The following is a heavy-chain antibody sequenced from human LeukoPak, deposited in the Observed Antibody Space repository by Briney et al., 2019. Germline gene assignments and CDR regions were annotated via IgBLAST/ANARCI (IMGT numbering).Heavy chain of an antibody. CDR2: IYHSGST. V-gene: IGHV4-4*02. J-gene: IGHJ4*02. CDR1: GGSISSSNW. Sequence: SETLSLTCAVSGGSISSSNWWSWVRQPPGKGLEWIGEIYHSGSTNYNPSLKSRVTISVDKSKNQFSVKLSSVTAADTAVYYCARVSWRNSAYFDYWGQGTLVTVSS. D-gene: IGHD2/OR15-2a*01. CDR3: ARVSWRNSAYFDY.